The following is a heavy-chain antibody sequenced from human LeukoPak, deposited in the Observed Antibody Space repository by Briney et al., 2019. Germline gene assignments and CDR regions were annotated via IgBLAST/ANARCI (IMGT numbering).Heavy chain of an antibody. CDR1: GYTFTGYY. CDR2: INPNSGGT. D-gene: IGHD2-15*01. J-gene: IGHJ4*02. Sequence: VASVKVSCKASGYTFTGYYMHWVRQAPGQGLEWMGWINPNSGGTNYAQKFQGRVTMTRDTSISTAYMELSRLRSDDTAVYYCARDEDIVVVVAAKSFDYWGQGTLVTVSS. V-gene: IGHV1-2*02. CDR3: ARDEDIVVVVAAKSFDY.